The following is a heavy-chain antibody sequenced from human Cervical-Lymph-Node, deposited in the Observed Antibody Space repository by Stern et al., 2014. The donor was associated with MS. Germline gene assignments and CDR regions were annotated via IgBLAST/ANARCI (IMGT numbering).Heavy chain of an antibody. J-gene: IGHJ4*02. CDR3: ARDARSAFDY. V-gene: IGHV3-33*01. Sequence: VQLVESGGGVVQPGRSLRLSCAASGFTFSSYGMHWVRQAPGKGLEWVADIWYDGRNKYYADSVKGRFTISRDNSKNTLYLQMNSLRAEDTAVYYCARDARSAFDYWGQGTLVTVSS. CDR1: GFTFSSYG. CDR2: IWYDGRNK.